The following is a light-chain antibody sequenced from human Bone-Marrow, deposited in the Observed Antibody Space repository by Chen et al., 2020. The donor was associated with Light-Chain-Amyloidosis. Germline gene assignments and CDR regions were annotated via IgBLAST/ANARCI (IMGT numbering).Light chain of an antibody. CDR2: DDS. CDR3: QVWDRSSDRPV. V-gene: IGLV3-21*02. Sequence: SYVLTQPSLVSAAPGQTATIACGGNNIGSTSVHWYQQTPGQAPLLVVYDDSDRPSGIPERLSGSNSANTATLTISRVEAGDEADYYCQVWDRSSDRPVFGGGTKLTVL. J-gene: IGLJ3*02. CDR1: NIGSTS.